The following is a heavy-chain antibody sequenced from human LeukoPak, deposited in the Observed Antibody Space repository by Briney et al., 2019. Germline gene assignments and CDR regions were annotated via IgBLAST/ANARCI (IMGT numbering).Heavy chain of an antibody. J-gene: IGHJ4*02. CDR3: AKRGHYSINWYHYFDY. Sequence: GGPLRLSCAASGFTFTTYGLHWVRQAPGKGLEWVAAIASNGGSEYYADSVKGRFTISRDNSKNTLFLQMNSLRPDDTAVYYCAKRGHYSINWYHYFDYWGQGTLVTVSS. CDR2: IASNGGSE. D-gene: IGHD6-13*01. V-gene: IGHV3-30*18. CDR1: GFTFTTYG.